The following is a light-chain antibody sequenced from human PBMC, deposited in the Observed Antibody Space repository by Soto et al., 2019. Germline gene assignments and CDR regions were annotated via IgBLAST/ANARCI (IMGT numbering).Light chain of an antibody. V-gene: IGKV3-15*01. CDR2: GVS. CDR3: QQYNYWPT. Sequence: EIVMTQSPATLAVSPGERATLSCRASQSVSSNLAWYQQKPGQAPRLLISGVSTRATGIPARFSGSGSGTEFTLIISSLQSQDFAVYYCQQYNYWPTFGQGTKVE. CDR1: QSVSSN. J-gene: IGKJ1*01.